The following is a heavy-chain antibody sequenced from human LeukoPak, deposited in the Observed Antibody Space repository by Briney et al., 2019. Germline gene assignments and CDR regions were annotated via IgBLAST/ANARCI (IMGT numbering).Heavy chain of an antibody. CDR2: IYTSGST. D-gene: IGHD2-2*01. Sequence: SETLSLTCTVSGGSISSYYWSWIRQPAGKGLEWIGRIYTSGSTNYNPSLKSRVTMSVDTSKNQFSLKLSSVTAADTAVYYCARDKVPAAPGDWYFDLWGRGTLVTVSS. V-gene: IGHV4-4*07. J-gene: IGHJ2*01. CDR1: GGSISSYY. CDR3: ARDKVPAAPGDWYFDL.